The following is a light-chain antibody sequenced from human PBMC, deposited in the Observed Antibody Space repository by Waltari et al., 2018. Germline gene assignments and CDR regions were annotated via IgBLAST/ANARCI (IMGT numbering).Light chain of an antibody. CDR3: NSYTGSSSWV. CDR2: DVY. J-gene: IGLJ3*02. CDR1: SSDIGFFNY. Sequence: QSALTQPASVSGSPGQSITISCTGPSSDIGFFNYVSWYQQHPGKGPQLIIYDVYERPAGVSNRFAGSQSGNTASLTISGLQAEDEADYYCNSYTGSSSWVFGGGTKLTVL. V-gene: IGLV2-14*03.